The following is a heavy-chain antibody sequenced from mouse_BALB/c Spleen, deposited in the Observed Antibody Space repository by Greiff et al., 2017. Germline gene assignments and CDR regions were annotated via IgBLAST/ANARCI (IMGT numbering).Heavy chain of an antibody. V-gene: IGHV3-2*02. J-gene: IGHJ2*01. Sequence: VQLQQSGPGLVKPSQSLSLTCTVTGYSITSDYAWNWIRQFPGNKLEWMGYISYSGSTSYNPSLKSRISITRDTSKNQFFLQLNSVTTEDTATYYCARLGYDYDVDVDYWGQGTTLTVSS. CDR3: ARLGYDYDVDVDY. CDR1: GYSITSDYA. D-gene: IGHD2-4*01. CDR2: ISYSGST.